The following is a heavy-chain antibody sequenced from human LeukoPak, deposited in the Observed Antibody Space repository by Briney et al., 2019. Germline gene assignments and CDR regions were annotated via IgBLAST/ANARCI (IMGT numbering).Heavy chain of an antibody. CDR1: GASVSSDY. V-gene: IGHV4-59*08. Sequence: SETLSLTCTVSGASVSSDYWSWIRQSPGKGLEWIGYIYHGGHTMSNPSLKSRVPLSLDTSNNQFSLKLSSVTAADTAVYYCARHPFQYPFDHWGQGTVVSVSS. J-gene: IGHJ5*02. D-gene: IGHD2/OR15-2a*01. CDR2: IYHGGHT. CDR3: ARHPFQYPFDH.